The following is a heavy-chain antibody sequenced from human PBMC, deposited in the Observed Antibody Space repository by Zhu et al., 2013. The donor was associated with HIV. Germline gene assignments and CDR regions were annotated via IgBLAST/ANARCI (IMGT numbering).Heavy chain of an antibody. CDR1: NYTFSTYG. V-gene: IGHV1-18*01. CDR3: ARASIFGVIIMTMDV. J-gene: IGHJ6*02. CDR2: INPYDGNI. Sequence: QVQLVQSGAEVKKPGASVKVSCKTSNYTFSTYGINWVRQAPGQGLEWMGWINPYDGNIKYSQKLQGRVTLTTDTSTSTAYMELRSLRSDDTATYYCARASIFGVIIMTMDVWGQGTRSPSP. D-gene: IGHD3-3*01.